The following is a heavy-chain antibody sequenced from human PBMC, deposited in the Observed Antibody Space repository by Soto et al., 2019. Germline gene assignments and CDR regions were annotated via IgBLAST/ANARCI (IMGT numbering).Heavy chain of an antibody. V-gene: IGHV2-5*02. CDR3: AHRQRTVYFNY. Sequence: QITLKESGPTLVKPTQTLTLTCTFSGFSLSTSGVGVGWIRQPPGKVLEWLALLYWDEDKRYSPSLKSRLTITKDTSKNMVVLTMTNMDPVDTATYYCAHRQRTVYFNYWGQRTLVTVSS. D-gene: IGHD4-17*01. J-gene: IGHJ4*02. CDR1: GFSLSTSGVG. CDR2: LYWDEDK.